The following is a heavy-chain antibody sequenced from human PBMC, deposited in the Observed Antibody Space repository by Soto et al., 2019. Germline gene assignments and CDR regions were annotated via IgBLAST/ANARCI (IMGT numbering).Heavy chain of an antibody. CDR1: GDSISSSSYY. CDR2: IYYSETT. V-gene: IGHV4-39*01. Sequence: PSETLSLTCIVSGDSISSSSYYWVWIRQPPGKGLEWIGSIYYSETTYYNPSLESRVTISIDTSKNQFSLKVSSLTAADTAVYYCAKTGPYDILTYWYFDLWGRGTLVTVSS. D-gene: IGHD3-9*01. CDR3: AKTGPYDILTYWYFDL. J-gene: IGHJ2*01.